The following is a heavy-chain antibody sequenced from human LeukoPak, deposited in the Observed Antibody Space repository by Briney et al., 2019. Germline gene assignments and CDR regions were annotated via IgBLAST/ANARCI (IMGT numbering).Heavy chain of an antibody. D-gene: IGHD3-22*01. CDR3: ARRIVVVRAFDI. V-gene: IGHV4-39*07. CDR2: INHSGST. CDR1: GGSISSSSYY. Sequence: SETLSLTCTVSGGSISSSSYYWGWIRQPPGKGLEWIGEINHSGSTNYNPSLKSRVTISVDTSKNQFSLKLSSVTAADTAVYYCARRIVVVRAFDIWGQGTMVTVSS. J-gene: IGHJ3*02.